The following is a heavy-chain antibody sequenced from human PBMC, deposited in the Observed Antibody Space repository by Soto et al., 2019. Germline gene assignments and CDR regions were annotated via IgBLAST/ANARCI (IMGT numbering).Heavy chain of an antibody. CDR3: TGQVASGY. J-gene: IGHJ4*02. Sequence: QVQLVESGGGVVQPGRSLRLSCAASGFTFSSYAMHWVRQAPGKGLEWVAVISYDGNTKYYADSVKGRFTISRDNSKNTLYLEMNGLRADDAALYYCTGQVASGYWGQGTLVTVSS. V-gene: IGHV3-30*04. CDR1: GFTFSSYA. D-gene: IGHD2-8*02. CDR2: ISYDGNTK.